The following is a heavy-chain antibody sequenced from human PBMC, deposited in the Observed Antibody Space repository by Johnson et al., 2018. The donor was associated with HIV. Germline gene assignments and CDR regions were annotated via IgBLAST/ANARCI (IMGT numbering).Heavy chain of an antibody. CDR1: GFIVSSNY. D-gene: IGHD2/OR15-2a*01. V-gene: IGHV3-53*01. Sequence: EVQLVESGGGLIQPGGSLRLSCAASGFIVSSNYMTWVRQAPGKGLEWVSFIYSGGSTYYADSVKGRFTISRDNSKNTLYLQMNSLRAEDTAVYYCARDFHEAGSNAFEIWGQGTMVTVSS. CDR3: ARDFHEAGSNAFEI. J-gene: IGHJ3*02. CDR2: IYSGGST.